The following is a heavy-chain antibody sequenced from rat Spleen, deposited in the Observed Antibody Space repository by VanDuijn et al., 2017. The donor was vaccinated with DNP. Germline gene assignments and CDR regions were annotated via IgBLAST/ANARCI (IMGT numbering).Heavy chain of an antibody. CDR1: GYSITTNYR. J-gene: IGHJ2*01. V-gene: IGHV3-3*01. CDR3: ARWKIGPHYFDY. CDR2: INSVGST. D-gene: IGHD1-5*01. Sequence: EVQLQESGPGLVKPSQSLSLTCSVTGYSITTNYRWHWIRKFPGNKLEWMGYINSVGSTKYNPSLKSRISITRDTSKNQFFLQLNSVTTEDTATYYCARWKIGPHYFDYWGQGVMVTVSS.